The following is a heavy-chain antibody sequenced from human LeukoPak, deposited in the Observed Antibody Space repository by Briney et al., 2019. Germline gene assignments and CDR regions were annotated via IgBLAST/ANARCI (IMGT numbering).Heavy chain of an antibody. Sequence: GGPLRLPWARSGFTFIIYGMHWSPEAPGRGRGWVAFIRYDGSNNYYADSVKGRFTISRDNSKNTLYLQMNSLRAEDTAVYYCAAKKGTHLDYWGQGTLVTVSS. D-gene: IGHD1-14*01. V-gene: IGHV3-30*02. CDR3: AAKKGTHLDY. CDR2: IRYDGSNN. CDR1: GFTFIIYG. J-gene: IGHJ4*02.